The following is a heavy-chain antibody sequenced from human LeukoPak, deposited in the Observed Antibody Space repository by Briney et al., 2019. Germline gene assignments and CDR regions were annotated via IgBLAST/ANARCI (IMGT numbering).Heavy chain of an antibody. CDR2: INQNGIT. V-gene: IGHV4-38-2*02. D-gene: IGHD3-10*01. CDR3: ARLGMVWGLILTHYYNMDV. J-gene: IGHJ6*03. Sequence: PSETLCLTCTVSGYSISSGYYWGWIRQPPGKGLEWIGEINQNGITNYNPSLKSRITISVDTSTNQFSLKMSAVTAADTAVYYCARLGMVWGLILTHYYNMDVWGKGTTVTISS. CDR1: GYSISSGYY.